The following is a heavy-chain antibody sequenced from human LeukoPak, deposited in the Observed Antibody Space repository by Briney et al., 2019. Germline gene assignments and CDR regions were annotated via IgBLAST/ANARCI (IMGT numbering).Heavy chain of an antibody. CDR1: GGSISSSSYY. J-gene: IGHJ6*03. CDR2: IYYSGST. V-gene: IGHV4-39*07. D-gene: IGHD3-22*01. Sequence: SGTLSLTCTVSGGSISSSSYYWGWIRQPPGKGLEWIGSIYYSGSTYYNPSLKSRVTISVDTSKNQFSLKLSSVTAADTAVYYCARDGDYDSSGYYPYYYYYMDVWGKGTTVTVSS. CDR3: ARDGDYDSSGYYPYYYYYMDV.